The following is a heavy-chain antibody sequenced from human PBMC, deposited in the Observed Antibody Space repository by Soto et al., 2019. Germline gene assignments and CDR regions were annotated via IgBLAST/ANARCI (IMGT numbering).Heavy chain of an antibody. J-gene: IGHJ4*02. CDR3: ARSPPGVAGRYYFDF. CDR1: GFAFSSYG. Sequence: QVQLVESGGGVVQPGRSLRLSCAASGFAFSSYGMHWVRQTPGKRLEWVALIWYDGSNKYYADSVKGRFTISRDNSKNTLYLQMHSLRAEDTAVYFCARSPPGVAGRYYFDFWGQGTLVTVSS. V-gene: IGHV3-33*01. CDR2: IWYDGSNK. D-gene: IGHD6-6*01.